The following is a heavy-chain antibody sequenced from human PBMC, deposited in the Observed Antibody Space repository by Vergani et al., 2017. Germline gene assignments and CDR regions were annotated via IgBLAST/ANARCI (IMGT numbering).Heavy chain of an antibody. CDR1: GGSISSSSYY. V-gene: IGHV4-39*07. J-gene: IGHJ6*03. Sequence: QLQLQESAPGLVKPSETLSLTCTVSGGSISSSSYYWGWVRQPPGKGLEWIGSIYYSGSTYYHPSLKSRVTISVGTSKNQFSLKLSFVTAADTAVYYCARDNCCSSTSCYTWDHVYYYYMDVWGKGTTVSVCS. CDR3: ARDNCCSSTSCYTWDHVYYYYMDV. D-gene: IGHD2-2*02. CDR2: IYYSGST.